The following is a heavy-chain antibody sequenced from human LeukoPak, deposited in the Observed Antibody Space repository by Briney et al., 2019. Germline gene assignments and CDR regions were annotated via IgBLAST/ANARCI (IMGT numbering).Heavy chain of an antibody. CDR2: ISTTGST. V-gene: IGHV4-59*01. J-gene: IGHJ5*02. Sequence: PSETLSLTCNVSGASISGFHWSWIWQSPGNGLEWIGHISTTGSTYYIASLRSRVLISRDESKNQLTLRLTSVIAADTAIYYCARRGWSGPSTWFDPWGQGTLATVSS. CDR3: ARRGWSGPSTWFDP. D-gene: IGHD6-25*01. CDR1: GASISGFH.